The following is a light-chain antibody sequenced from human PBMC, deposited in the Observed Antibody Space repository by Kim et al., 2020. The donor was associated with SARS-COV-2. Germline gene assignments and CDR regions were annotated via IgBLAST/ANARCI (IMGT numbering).Light chain of an antibody. CDR3: QVWDSSSDQGV. V-gene: IGLV3-21*04. CDR2: YDT. Sequence: APVKTASITCGGNNIGSKSVHWYQQKPGQAPVLVIYYDTDRPSGIPERFSGSNFGNTATLTISRVEAGDEADYYCQVWDSSSDQGVFGTGTKVTVL. CDR1: NIGSKS. J-gene: IGLJ1*01.